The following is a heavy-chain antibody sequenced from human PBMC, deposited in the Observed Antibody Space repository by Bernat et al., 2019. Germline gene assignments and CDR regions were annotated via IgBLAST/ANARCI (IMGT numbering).Heavy chain of an antibody. J-gene: IGHJ5*02. CDR1: GGSISSGGYY. D-gene: IGHD3-10*01. CDR2: IYYSGGT. CDR3: ARVGDGITMVRGVIITEGWFDP. V-gene: IGHV4-31*03. Sequence: QVQLQESGPGLVKPSQTLSLTCTVSGGSISSGGYYWSWIRQHPGKGLEWIGDIYYSGGTYYNPSLKSRVTISVDTSKNQFSLKLSSVTAADTAVYYCARVGDGITMVRGVIITEGWFDPWGQGTLVTVSS.